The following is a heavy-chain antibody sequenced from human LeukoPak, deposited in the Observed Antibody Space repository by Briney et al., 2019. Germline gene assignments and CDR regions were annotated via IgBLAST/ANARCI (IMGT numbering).Heavy chain of an antibody. V-gene: IGHV3-11*04. CDR1: GFIFSDYY. Sequence: GGSLRLSCEVSGFIFSDYYMSWIRQAPGKGLEWVAYISRSGSTMYYADSVRGRFTISRDNARKALFLQMNSLRAEDTAVYFCSRGATYGYRFDYWGQGTLVTVSS. CDR3: SRGATYGYRFDY. CDR2: ISRSGSTM. D-gene: IGHD5-18*01. J-gene: IGHJ4*02.